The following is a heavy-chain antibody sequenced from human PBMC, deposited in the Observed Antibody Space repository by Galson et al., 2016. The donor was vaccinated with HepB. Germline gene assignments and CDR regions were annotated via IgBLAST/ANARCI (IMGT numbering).Heavy chain of an antibody. V-gene: IGHV3-49*03. CDR3: IRAVHSSGYYPDGFDI. Sequence: SLRLSCAASGFTSGDYSMNWFRQAPGKGLEWVSFIRSKAYGGTTEYAASVKGRFTISRDDSESITDLQMNTLKTEDTAWYYCIRAVHSSGYYPDGFDIWGQGTMVTVSS. J-gene: IGHJ3*02. CDR1: GFTSGDYS. D-gene: IGHD3-22*01. CDR2: IRSKAYGGTT.